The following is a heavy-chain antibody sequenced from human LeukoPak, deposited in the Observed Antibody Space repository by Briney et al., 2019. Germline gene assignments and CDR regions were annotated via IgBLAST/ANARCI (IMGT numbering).Heavy chain of an antibody. CDR1: GFTFSSHL. CDR3: ARDSDSSGYYTPYFDY. CDR2: ISSDGTYT. J-gene: IGHJ4*02. D-gene: IGHD3-22*01. Sequence: GGSLRLSCAASGFTFSSHLMHWVRQAPGKGLVWVSRISSDGTYTNYADSVRGRFTISRDNAKNTLYLQMNSLRAEDTAVYYCARDSDSSGYYTPYFDYWGQGTLVTVSS. V-gene: IGHV3-74*01.